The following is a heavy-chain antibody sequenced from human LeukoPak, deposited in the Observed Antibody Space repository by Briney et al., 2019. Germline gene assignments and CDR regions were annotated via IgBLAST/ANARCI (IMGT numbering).Heavy chain of an antibody. CDR3: ARVRRVTGSIFDY. Sequence: SETLSLTCAVYGGSFSGYHWSWIRQPPGKGLEWIGELNHSGSTNYNPSLKSRVTILVDTAKNQFSLKLSSVTAADTAVYYCARVRRVTGSIFDYWGQGTLVTVSS. CDR1: GGSFSGYH. J-gene: IGHJ4*02. D-gene: IGHD5-18*01. V-gene: IGHV4-34*01. CDR2: LNHSGST.